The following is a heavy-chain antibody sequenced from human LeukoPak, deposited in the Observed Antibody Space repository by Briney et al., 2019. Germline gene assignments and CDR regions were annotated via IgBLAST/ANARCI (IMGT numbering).Heavy chain of an antibody. CDR1: GGSFGGYY. CDR3: ARHHPISYYDSRYFDY. J-gene: IGHJ4*02. Sequence: PSEALSLTCAVYGGSFGGYYWSWIRQPPGKGLGWIGEINHSGSTNYNPSLKSRVTISVDTSKNQFSLKLSSVTAADTAVYYCARHHPISYYDSRYFDYWGQGTLVTVSS. V-gene: IGHV4-34*01. CDR2: INHSGST. D-gene: IGHD3-22*01.